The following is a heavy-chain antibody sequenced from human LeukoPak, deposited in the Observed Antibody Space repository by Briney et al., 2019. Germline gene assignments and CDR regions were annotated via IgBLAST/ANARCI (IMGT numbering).Heavy chain of an antibody. CDR2: ISGSGGST. D-gene: IGHD2-2*02. CDR3: AKGGEYQLLYLAYFQH. J-gene: IGHJ1*01. Sequence: PGGSLRLSCAASGFTFSSYAMSWVRQAPGKGLEWVSAISGSGGSTYYADSVKGRFTISRDNSKNTLYLQMNSLRAEDTAVYYCAKGGEYQLLYLAYFQHWGQGTLVTVSS. V-gene: IGHV3-23*01. CDR1: GFTFSSYA.